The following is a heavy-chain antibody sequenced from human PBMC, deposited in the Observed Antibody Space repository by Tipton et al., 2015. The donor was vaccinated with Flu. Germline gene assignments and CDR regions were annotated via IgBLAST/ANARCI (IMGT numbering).Heavy chain of an antibody. Sequence: TLSLTCTVSGGSISSYYWSWIRQPPGKGLEWIGYIYYSGSTNYNPSLKSRVTISVDTSKNQFSLKLSSVTAADTAVYYCARVSPDWGFDYWGQGTLVTVSS. CDR1: GGSISSYY. D-gene: IGHD3/OR15-3a*01. V-gene: IGHV4-59*01. J-gene: IGHJ4*02. CDR3: ARVSPDWGFDY. CDR2: IYYSGST.